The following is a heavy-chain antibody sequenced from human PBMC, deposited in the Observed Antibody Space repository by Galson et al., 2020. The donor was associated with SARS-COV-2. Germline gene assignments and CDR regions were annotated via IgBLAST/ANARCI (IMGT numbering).Heavy chain of an antibody. CDR2: IIPIFGTA. CDR3: ARVEGYCSGGSCYSDY. D-gene: IGHD2-15*01. CDR1: GGTFSSYA. V-gene: IGHV1-69*01. Sequence: KISCKASGGTFSSYAISWVRQAPGQGLEWMGGIIPIFGTANYAQKFQGRVTITADESTSTAYMELSSLRSEDTAVYYCARVEGYCSGGSCYSDYWGQGTLVTVSS. J-gene: IGHJ4*02.